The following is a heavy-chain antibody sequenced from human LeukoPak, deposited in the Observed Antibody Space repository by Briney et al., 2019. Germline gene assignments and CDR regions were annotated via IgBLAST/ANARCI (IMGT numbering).Heavy chain of an antibody. J-gene: IGHJ4*02. CDR3: TTDGVGVEGATYDN. CDR2: IKAKAHGGTI. V-gene: IGHV3-15*01. Sequence: GGSLRLSCAASGFTFINAWMAWVRQAPGKGLEWVGRIKAKAHGGTIEYAAPVKARFTISRDDSKNTVYLQMNGLKTEDTAVYYCTTDGVGVEGATYDNWGQGTLVSVSS. D-gene: IGHD1-26*01. CDR1: GFTFINAW.